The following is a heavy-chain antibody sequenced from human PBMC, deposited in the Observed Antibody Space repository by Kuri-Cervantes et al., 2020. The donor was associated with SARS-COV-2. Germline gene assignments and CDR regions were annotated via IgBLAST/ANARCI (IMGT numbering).Heavy chain of an antibody. CDR2: INHSGST. CDR3: ARVTNYDYVWGSYRFDY. Sequence: ESLKISCTVSGGSISSSSYYWGWIRQPPGKGLEWIGEINHSGSTNYNPSLKSRVTISVDTSKNQFSLKLSSVTAADTAVYYCARVTNYDYVWGSYRFDYWGQGTLVTVSS. D-gene: IGHD3-16*02. J-gene: IGHJ4*02. V-gene: IGHV4-39*07. CDR1: GGSISSSSYY.